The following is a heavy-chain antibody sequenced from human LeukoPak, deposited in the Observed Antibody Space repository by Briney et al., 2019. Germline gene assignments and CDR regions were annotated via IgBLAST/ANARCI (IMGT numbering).Heavy chain of an antibody. Sequence: ASVKVSCKASGFTFTSSAMQWVRQARGQRLEWIGWIVVGSGNTNYAQKFQERVTITRDMSTSTAYMELSSLRSEDTAVYYCAAISFFYDFWSGYAFDIWGQGTMVTVSS. CDR1: GFTFTSSA. CDR3: AAISFFYDFWSGYAFDI. J-gene: IGHJ3*02. V-gene: IGHV1-58*02. D-gene: IGHD3-3*01. CDR2: IVVGSGNT.